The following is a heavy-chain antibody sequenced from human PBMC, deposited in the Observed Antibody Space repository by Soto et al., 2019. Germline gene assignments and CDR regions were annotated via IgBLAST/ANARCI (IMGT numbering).Heavy chain of an antibody. Sequence: QVQLVESGGGVVQPGRSVRLSCAASGFSFSYYAMHWVRQAPGKGLEWVAVIAYDSSKKYYADSVKGRFTISRDNSKNTLYLQMNSLRDDDTAVYSCASPYRSGGSCYLTEYFQYWGQGTLVTVSS. CDR3: ASPYRSGGSCYLTEYFQY. CDR2: IAYDSSKK. V-gene: IGHV3-30*03. J-gene: IGHJ1*01. D-gene: IGHD2-15*01. CDR1: GFSFSYYA.